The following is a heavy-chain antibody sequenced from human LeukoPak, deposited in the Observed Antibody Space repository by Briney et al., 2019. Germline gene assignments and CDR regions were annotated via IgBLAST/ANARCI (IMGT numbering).Heavy chain of an antibody. CDR1: GGSISSGGYY. V-gene: IGHV4-31*03. Sequence: SQTLSLTCTVSGGSISSGGYYWSWIRQHPGKGLEWIGYIYYSGSTYYNPSLKSRVTISVDTSKNQFSLKLSSVTAADTAVYYCARARSIFGVVTPTLNWFDPWGQGTLVTVSS. CDR3: ARARSIFGVVTPTLNWFDP. J-gene: IGHJ5*02. D-gene: IGHD3-3*01. CDR2: IYYSGST.